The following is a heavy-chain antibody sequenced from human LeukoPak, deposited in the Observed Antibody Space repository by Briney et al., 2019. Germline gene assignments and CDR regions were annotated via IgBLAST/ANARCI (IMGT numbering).Heavy chain of an antibody. CDR2: ISGSGGST. V-gene: IGHV3-23*01. CDR1: GFTFSSYA. Sequence: GGSLRLSCAASGFTFSSYAMSWVRQAPGKGLEWVSAISGSGGSTYYADSVKGRFTISRDNSKNTLYLQMNSLRAEDTAVYYCAKSITMVRGVINDYWGQGTLVTVS. J-gene: IGHJ4*02. D-gene: IGHD3-10*01. CDR3: AKSITMVRGVINDY.